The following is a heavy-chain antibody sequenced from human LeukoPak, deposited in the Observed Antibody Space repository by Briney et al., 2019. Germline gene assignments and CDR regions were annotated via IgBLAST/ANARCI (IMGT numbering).Heavy chain of an antibody. Sequence: ASVKVSCKVSGYTLTELSMHWVRQAPGKGLEWMGGFDPEDGETIYAQKLQGRVTMTEDTSTDTAYMELSSLRSEDTAVYYCAVVVGATTAFDYWGQGTLVTVSS. CDR3: AVVVGATTAFDY. V-gene: IGHV1-24*01. D-gene: IGHD1-26*01. CDR1: GYTLTELS. CDR2: FDPEDGET. J-gene: IGHJ4*02.